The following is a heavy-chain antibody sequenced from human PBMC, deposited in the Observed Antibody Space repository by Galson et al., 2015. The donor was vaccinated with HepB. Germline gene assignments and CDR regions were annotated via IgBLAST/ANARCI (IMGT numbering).Heavy chain of an antibody. CDR2: ISYDGSNK. CDR1: GFTFSSYA. J-gene: IGHJ4*02. V-gene: IGHV3-30*04. CDR3: ARFWRAYSSGWTRPYFDY. Sequence: SLRLSCAASGFTFSSYAMHWVRQAPGKGLEWVAVISYDGSNKYYADSVKGRFTISRDNFKNTLYLQMNSLRAEDTAVYYCARFWRAYSSGWTRPYFDYWGQGTLVTVSS. D-gene: IGHD6-19*01.